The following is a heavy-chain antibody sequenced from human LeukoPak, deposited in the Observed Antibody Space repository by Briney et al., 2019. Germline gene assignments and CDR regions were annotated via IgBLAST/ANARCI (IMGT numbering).Heavy chain of an antibody. D-gene: IGHD3-9*01. CDR1: GDSISSYY. CDR3: GKTDIYFNPIDY. V-gene: IGHV4-59*12. J-gene: IGHJ4*02. Sequence: PSETLSLTCTVSGDSISSYYWSWIRQPPGKGLEWIGYIRYSGSANYNPSLKSRVTMSIDYSKNQSSLKVSSVTAADTAIYYCGKTDIYFNPIDYWGPGSLVTVSS. CDR2: IRYSGSA.